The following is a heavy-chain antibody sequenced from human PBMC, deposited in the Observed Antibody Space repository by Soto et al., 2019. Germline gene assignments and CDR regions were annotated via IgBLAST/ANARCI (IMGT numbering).Heavy chain of an antibody. J-gene: IGHJ4*02. CDR3: ARGSPNTINGYYY. Sequence: QVQLQQWGAGLLKPSETLSLTCAVYGGSFSGYYWSWIRKPPGEGLEWIGELNHSGSTNYNPTLKSRVTIAVDTSKNQFSLKLCSVTAAVTAVYYCARGSPNTINGYYYWGQGTLVTVSS. CDR1: GGSFSGYY. D-gene: IGHD3-3*01. CDR2: LNHSGST. V-gene: IGHV4-34*01.